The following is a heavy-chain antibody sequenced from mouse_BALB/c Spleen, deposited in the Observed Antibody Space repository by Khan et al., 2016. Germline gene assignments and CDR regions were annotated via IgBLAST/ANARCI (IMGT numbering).Heavy chain of an antibody. J-gene: IGHJ4*01. D-gene: IGHD2-3*01. CDR1: GYAFSSYW. CDR2: IYPGAGDT. V-gene: IGHV1-80*01. Sequence: QVQLQQSGAELVRPGSSVKISCKASGYAFSSYWMHWVKPRPGQGIEWIGQIYPGAGDTNYNGTFQGKATRTSDKSSSTAYLQLSSLTSEDSAVYFWARWLLRGGYAMDYWGQGTSVTVSS. CDR3: ARWLLRGGYAMDY.